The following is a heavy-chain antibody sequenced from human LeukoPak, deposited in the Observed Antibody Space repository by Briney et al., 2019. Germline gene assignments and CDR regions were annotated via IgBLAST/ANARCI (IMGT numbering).Heavy chain of an antibody. Sequence: ASVKVSFKSSGYTLTIYGISWVRQAPGQGLEWMGWISPYNGNTNYAPKLQGRLTMTTDTSTSTAYMELRSLRSDDTAVYYCARDRQCGYWGQGTLVTVSS. CDR2: ISPYNGNT. CDR1: GYTLTIYG. V-gene: IGHV1-18*01. J-gene: IGHJ4*02. CDR3: ARDRQCGY. D-gene: IGHD2-21*01.